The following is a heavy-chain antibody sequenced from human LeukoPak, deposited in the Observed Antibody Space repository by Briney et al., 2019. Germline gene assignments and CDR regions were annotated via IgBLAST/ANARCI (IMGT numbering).Heavy chain of an antibody. D-gene: IGHD3-22*01. V-gene: IGHV3-48*03. CDR3: ATSDDSSGSD. CDR1: GFTFSSYE. CDR2: ISSSGSTI. Sequence: GGSLRLSCAASGFTFSSYEMNWVRQAPGKGLEWVSYISSSGSTIYYADSVKGRFTISRDNAKNSLYLQMNYLRAEDTAFYYCATSDDSSGSDWGQGTLVTVSP. J-gene: IGHJ4*02.